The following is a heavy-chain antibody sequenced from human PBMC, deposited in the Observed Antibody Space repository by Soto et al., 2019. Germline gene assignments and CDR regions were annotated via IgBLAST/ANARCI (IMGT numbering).Heavy chain of an antibody. CDR3: ARAMGDYGENNDAFDI. CDR1: GFTFSSYS. J-gene: IGHJ3*02. Sequence: GGSLRLSCAASGFTFSSYSMNWVRQAPGKGLEWVSSISSSSSYIYYADSVKGRFTISRDNAKNSLYLQMNSLRAEDTAVYYCARAMGDYGENNDAFDIWGQGTMVPVSS. D-gene: IGHD4-17*01. V-gene: IGHV3-21*01. CDR2: ISSSSSYI.